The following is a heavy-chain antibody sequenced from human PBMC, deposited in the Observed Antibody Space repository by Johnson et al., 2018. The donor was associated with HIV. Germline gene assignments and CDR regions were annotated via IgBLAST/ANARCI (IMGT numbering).Heavy chain of an antibody. J-gene: IGHJ3*02. CDR2: IRYDGTNK. Sequence: HVQLVESGGGVVQPGGSLRLSCAASGFTFSSYGMHWVRQAPGKGLEWVAFIRYDGTNKYYADSVKGRFTISRDNSKNTLDLQMNSLRVEDAAVYYCATSTASDAFDIWGQGTIVTVSS. D-gene: IGHD1-1*01. V-gene: IGHV3-30*02. CDR1: GFTFSSYG. CDR3: ATSTASDAFDI.